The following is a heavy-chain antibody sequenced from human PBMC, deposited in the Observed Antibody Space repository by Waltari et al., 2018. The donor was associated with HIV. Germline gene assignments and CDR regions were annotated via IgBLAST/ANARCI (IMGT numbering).Heavy chain of an antibody. V-gene: IGHV1-2*02. J-gene: IGHJ6*02. Sequence: QLQLVQSGAALRRPGASVKVSCKASGYTFTAFYVHWVARAPGQGLEWMGWINPKSGGTKSPRNFRGRVTFTRDTSTNTVYMELTRLEFNDTGVYYCARDRSSYYNPYYYYYDMDVWGRGTTVTVSS. CDR3: ARDRSSYYNPYYYYYDMDV. CDR2: INPKSGGT. CDR1: GYTFTAFY. D-gene: IGHD3-10*01.